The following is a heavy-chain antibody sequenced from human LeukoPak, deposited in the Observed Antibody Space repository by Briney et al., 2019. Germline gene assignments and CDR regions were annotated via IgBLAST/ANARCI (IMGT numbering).Heavy chain of an antibody. J-gene: IGHJ6*02. CDR1: SGAISTSHW. V-gene: IGHV4-4*02. CDR3: ARDNWNYGSSMDV. CDR2: IYGSGNT. D-gene: IGHD1-7*01. Sequence: SSETLSLTCTVSSGAISTSHWLSWVRQPPGKGLEWIGEIYGSGNTNYNPSLKSRVTMSVDKTRIHLSLKLHSVTAADTAVYYCARDNWNYGSSMDVWGQGTTVTVSS.